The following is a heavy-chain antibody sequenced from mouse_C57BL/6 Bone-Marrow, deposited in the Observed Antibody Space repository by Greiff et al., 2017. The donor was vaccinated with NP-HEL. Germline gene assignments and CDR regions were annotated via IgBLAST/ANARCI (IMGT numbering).Heavy chain of an antibody. J-gene: IGHJ1*03. D-gene: IGHD1-1*01. CDR3: ARDEDFIRPYYGSSDWYFDV. V-gene: IGHV1-53*01. CDR2: INPSNGGT. Sequence: QVQLKQPGTELVKPGASVKLSCKASGYTFTSYWMHWVKQRPGQGLEWIGNINPSNGGTNYNEKFKSKATLTVDKSSSTAYMQLSSLTSEDSAVYYCARDEDFIRPYYGSSDWYFDVWGTGTTVTVSS. CDR1: GYTFTSYW.